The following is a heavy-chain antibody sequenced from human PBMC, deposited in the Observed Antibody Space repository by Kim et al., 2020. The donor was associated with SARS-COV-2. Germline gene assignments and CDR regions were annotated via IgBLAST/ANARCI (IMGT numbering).Heavy chain of an antibody. CDR1: GGSISSYY. J-gene: IGHJ4*02. V-gene: IGHV4-59*01. CDR2: ISDIGST. Sequence: SETLSLTCTVSGGSISSYYWTWIRQPPGKGLEWIGYISDIGSTKYNSSLTSRVTISVDTSRNQFSLKLTSVTAADTAVYYCTRGSGYYYIWGQVTLVTVS. CDR3: TRGSGYYYI. D-gene: IGHD3-22*01.